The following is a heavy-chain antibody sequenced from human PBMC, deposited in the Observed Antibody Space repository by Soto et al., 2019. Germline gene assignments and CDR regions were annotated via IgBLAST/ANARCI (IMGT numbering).Heavy chain of an antibody. CDR2: INHSGST. CDR3: ASGVITILGAPGYFDY. J-gene: IGHJ4*02. V-gene: IGHV4-34*01. D-gene: IGHD3-3*01. Sequence: SETLSLTCAVYGGSFSGYYWSWIRQHPGKGLEWIGEINHSGSTNYNPSLKTRVTISVDTSKNQFSLKLSSVTAADTAVYYCASGVITILGAPGYFDYWGQGTLVTVSS. CDR1: GGSFSGYY.